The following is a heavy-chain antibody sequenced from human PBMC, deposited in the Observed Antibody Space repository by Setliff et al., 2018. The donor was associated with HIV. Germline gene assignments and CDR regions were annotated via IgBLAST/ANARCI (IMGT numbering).Heavy chain of an antibody. V-gene: IGHV1-69*05. CDR2: IIPLFGTS. J-gene: IGHJ5*02. D-gene: IGHD3-16*01. Sequence: SVKVSCKASGYTFTSYDINWVRQATGQGLEWMGTIIPLFGTSNQAQKFHGRLKFTTDEPTSTAYMELGGLTSDDTAMYCCARAKTSSYADPWFDPWGQGTQVTVSS. CDR3: ARAKTSSYADPWFDP. CDR1: GYTFTSYD.